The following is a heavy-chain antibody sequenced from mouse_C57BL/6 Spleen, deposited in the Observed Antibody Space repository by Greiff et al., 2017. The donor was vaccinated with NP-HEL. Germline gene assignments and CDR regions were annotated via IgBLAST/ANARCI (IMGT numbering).Heavy chain of an antibody. V-gene: IGHV7-3*01. Sequence: EVKLMESGGGLVQPGGSLSLSCAASGFTFTDYYMSWVRQPPGKALEWLGFIRNKVNGYTTEYSASVKGRFTISRDNSQSILYLQMNALRAEDSATYYCARLLQYAMDYWGQGTSVTVSS. J-gene: IGHJ4*01. D-gene: IGHD1-1*01. CDR2: IRNKVNGYTT. CDR1: GFTFTDYY. CDR3: ARLLQYAMDY.